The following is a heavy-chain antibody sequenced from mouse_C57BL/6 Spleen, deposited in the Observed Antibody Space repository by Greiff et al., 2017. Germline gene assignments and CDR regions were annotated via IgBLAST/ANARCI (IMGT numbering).Heavy chain of an antibody. V-gene: IGHV14-4*01. CDR3: THYSNWYFDV. Sequence: EVQLQQSGAELVRPGASVKLSCTASGFNIKDDYMHWVKQRPEQGLEWIGWIDPENGDTEYASKFQGKATITADTSSNTAYLQLSSLTSEDTAVYYCTHYSNWYFDVWGTGTTVTVSS. CDR2: IDPENGDT. D-gene: IGHD2-5*01. J-gene: IGHJ1*03. CDR1: GFNIKDDY.